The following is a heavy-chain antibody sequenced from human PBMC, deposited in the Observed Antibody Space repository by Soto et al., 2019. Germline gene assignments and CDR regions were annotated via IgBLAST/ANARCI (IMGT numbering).Heavy chain of an antibody. D-gene: IGHD6-13*01. CDR1: GFTFSNAW. J-gene: IGHJ4*02. CDR3: ISSSWYGSLDY. CDR2: IKSKTDGGTT. V-gene: IGHV3-15*01. Sequence: GGSLRLSCAASGFTFSNAWMSWVRQAPGKGLEWVGRIKSKTDGGTTDYAAPVKGRFTISRDDSKNTLYLQMNSLKTEDTAVYYCISSSWYGSLDYWGQGTLVTVSS.